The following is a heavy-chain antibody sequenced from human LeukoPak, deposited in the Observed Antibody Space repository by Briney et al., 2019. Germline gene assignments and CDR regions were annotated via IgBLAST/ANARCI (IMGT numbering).Heavy chain of an antibody. Sequence: PGGSLSLSCAVSGFTLSTYSMNWVRQAPGKGLEWVANIKQDGSETYYVDSVKGRFTISRDNAKNSLYLQMNSLRAEDTAVYYCARDWEYSSGWYNYYYYMDVWGKGTTVTVSS. V-gene: IGHV3-7*01. CDR2: IKQDGSET. J-gene: IGHJ6*03. CDR3: ARDWEYSSGWYNYYYYMDV. D-gene: IGHD6-19*01. CDR1: GFTLSTYS.